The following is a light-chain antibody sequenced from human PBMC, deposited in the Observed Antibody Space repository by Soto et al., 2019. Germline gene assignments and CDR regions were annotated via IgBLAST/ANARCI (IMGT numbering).Light chain of an antibody. Sequence: DIQMTQSPSSLSASVGDRVTITCRASPGISNYLAWYQQKPGKVPKLLIYAASTLQSGVPSRFSGSGSGTDFTLTISSLKPEDVATYYCQKYNSAHWTFGQGTKVEIK. CDR2: AAS. CDR1: PGISNY. CDR3: QKYNSAHWT. V-gene: IGKV1-27*01. J-gene: IGKJ1*01.